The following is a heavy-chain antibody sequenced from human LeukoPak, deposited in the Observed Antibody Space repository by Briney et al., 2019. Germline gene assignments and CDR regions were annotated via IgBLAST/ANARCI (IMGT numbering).Heavy chain of an antibody. D-gene: IGHD3-3*01. Sequence: SETLSLTCTVSGGSISSSSYYWGWIRQPPGKGLEWIGSIYYSGSTYYNPSLKSRVTISVDTSKNQFSLKLSSVTAADTAVYYCASLPLADFTIRWSGYWVETPVRVDPGQYYFDYWGQGTLVTVSS. CDR2: IYYSGST. CDR3: ASLPLADFTIRWSGYWVETPVRVDPGQYYFDY. V-gene: IGHV4-39*01. J-gene: IGHJ4*02. CDR1: GGSISSSSYY.